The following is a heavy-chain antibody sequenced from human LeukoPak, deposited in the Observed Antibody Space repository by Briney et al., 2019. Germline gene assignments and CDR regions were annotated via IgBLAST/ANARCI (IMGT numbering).Heavy chain of an antibody. D-gene: IGHD3-3*01. Sequence: PGESLKISCKGSGYSFTTYWIAWVRQMPGKGLEWMGIIYPDDSETRYSPSFQGQVTTSVDKSINTAYLQWSSLKASDTAIYYCARPRVSDKTYYDFWSGLHYYYGMDVWGQGTTVTVSS. V-gene: IGHV5-51*01. CDR2: IYPDDSET. CDR3: ARPRVSDKTYYDFWSGLHYYYGMDV. CDR1: GYSFTTYW. J-gene: IGHJ6*02.